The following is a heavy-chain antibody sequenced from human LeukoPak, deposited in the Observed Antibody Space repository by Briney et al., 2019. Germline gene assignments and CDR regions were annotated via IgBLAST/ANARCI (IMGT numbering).Heavy chain of an antibody. CDR3: ARGPTAMHDY. CDR2: IYYSGNT. Sequence: KASETLSLTCIVSGGSISTSAYYWGWIRQPPGEGLQWIGSIYYSGNTYYNSSLKSRVTISVDTSKNQFSLKLSSVTAADTAVYYCARGPTAMHDYWGQGTLVTVSS. J-gene: IGHJ4*02. D-gene: IGHD5-18*01. CDR1: GGSISTSAYY. V-gene: IGHV4-39*07.